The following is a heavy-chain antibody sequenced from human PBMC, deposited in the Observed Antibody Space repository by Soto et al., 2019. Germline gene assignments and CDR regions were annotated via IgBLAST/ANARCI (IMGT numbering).Heavy chain of an antibody. Sequence: GESLKISCQGSGYTFTNYWIGRGRQMPGKGLEWMGIIYPGDSDTKYNPSFQGQVTISADKSITTTDPQWSSLKASDTAIYYCAASIFYYGMDVWGQGTRVAVSS. J-gene: IGHJ6*02. CDR1: GYTFTNYW. V-gene: IGHV5-51*01. CDR3: AASIFYYGMDV. CDR2: IYPGDSDT.